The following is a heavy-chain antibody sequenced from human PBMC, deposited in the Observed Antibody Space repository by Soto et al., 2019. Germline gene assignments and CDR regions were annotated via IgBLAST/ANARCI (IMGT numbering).Heavy chain of an antibody. CDR2: IGTAGDT. Sequence: EVQLVESGGGLAQPGGSLRLSCAASGFTFSNYDMHWVRQVTGKGLEWISSIGTAGDTYYAGSVRGRFTISRENAKNSLYLQMNSLRAGDTAVYYCASDLKYSGSSSHYGMDVWGQGTTVTVSS. D-gene: IGHD6-6*01. CDR1: GFTFSNYD. CDR3: ASDLKYSGSSSHYGMDV. J-gene: IGHJ6*02. V-gene: IGHV3-13*01.